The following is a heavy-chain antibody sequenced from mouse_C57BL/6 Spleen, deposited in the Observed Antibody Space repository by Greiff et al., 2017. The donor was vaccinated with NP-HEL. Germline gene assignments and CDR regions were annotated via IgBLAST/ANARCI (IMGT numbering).Heavy chain of an antibody. J-gene: IGHJ1*03. CDR3: ARGILREGWYFDV. CDR1: GYTFTTYP. V-gene: IGHV1-47*01. D-gene: IGHD1-1*01. Sequence: QVQLQQSGAELVKPGASVKMSCKASGYTFTTYPIEWMKQNHGKSLEWIGNFHPYNDDTKYNEKFKGTATLTVEKSSSTVYLALSRLTSDDSAVYYCARGILREGWYFDVWGTGTTVTVPS. CDR2: FHPYNDDT.